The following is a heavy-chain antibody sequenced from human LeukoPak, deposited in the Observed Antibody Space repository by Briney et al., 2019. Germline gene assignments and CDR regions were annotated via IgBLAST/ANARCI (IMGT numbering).Heavy chain of an antibody. J-gene: IGHJ3*02. Sequence: PGGSLRLSCAASGFTFDDYGMSWVRQAPGKELEWVSGINWNGGSTGYADSVKGRFTISRDNAKNSLYLQMNSLRAEDTALYHCARDRIAVAIGAFDIWGQGTMVTVSS. CDR3: ARDRIAVAIGAFDI. CDR2: INWNGGST. D-gene: IGHD6-19*01. V-gene: IGHV3-20*01. CDR1: GFTFDDYG.